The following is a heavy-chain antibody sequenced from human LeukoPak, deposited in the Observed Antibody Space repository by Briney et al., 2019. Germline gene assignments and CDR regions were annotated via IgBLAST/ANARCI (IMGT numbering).Heavy chain of an antibody. CDR3: AKLTGYTSSWYSPAGD. D-gene: IGHD6-13*01. CDR2: ISGRSDNR. J-gene: IGHJ4*02. CDR1: GLTFSNYA. Sequence: PGGSLRLSCAASGLTFSNYAMSWVRQAPGKGLEWVAAISGRSDNRYHADSVKGRFTISRDNSKNTLYLQMNSLRAEDTAVYYCAKLTGYTSSWYSPAGDWGRGILVTVSS. V-gene: IGHV3-23*01.